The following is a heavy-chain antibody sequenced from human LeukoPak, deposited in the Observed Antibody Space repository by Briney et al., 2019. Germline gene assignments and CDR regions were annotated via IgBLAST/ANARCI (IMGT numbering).Heavy chain of an antibody. CDR1: GFTSSSYG. CDR3: AKDRRVPAAIFAY. V-gene: IGHV3-30*02. CDR2: IRHDGSNK. Sequence: GGSLRLSCAASGFTSSSYGMHWVRPPPAQELAGVAFIRHDGSNKYYPDSVKGRFTISRNNSKNTLYLQMNSLRAEDTAVYYCAKDRRVPAAIFAYWGQGTLVTVSS. J-gene: IGHJ4*02. D-gene: IGHD2-2*01.